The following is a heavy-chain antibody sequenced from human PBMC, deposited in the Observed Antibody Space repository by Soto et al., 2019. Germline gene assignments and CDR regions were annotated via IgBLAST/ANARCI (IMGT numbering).Heavy chain of an antibody. CDR2: ISWNSGSI. J-gene: IGHJ6*02. V-gene: IGHV3-9*01. Sequence: PGGSLRLSSTASGFTFEDYAMRWVRQATGKGLEWVSGISWNSGSIGYADSVKGRFTISRDNAKNSLYLQMNSLRAEDTALYYCAKDIGRIRTGKTYYYYGMDVWGQGTTVTVSS. CDR3: AKDIGRIRTGKTYYYYGMDV. CDR1: GFTFEDYA. D-gene: IGHD1-1*01.